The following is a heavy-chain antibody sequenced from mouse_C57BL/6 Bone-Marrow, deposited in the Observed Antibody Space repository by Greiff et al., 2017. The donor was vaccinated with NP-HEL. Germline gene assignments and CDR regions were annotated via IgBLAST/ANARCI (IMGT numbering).Heavy chain of an antibody. Sequence: EVQLQQSGPELVKPGASVKISCKASGYTFTDYYMNWVKQSHGKSLEWIGDINPNNGGTSYNQKFKGKATLTVDKSSSTAYMELRSLTSEDSAVYYCARLYFDYWGQAPLSQSPQ. CDR3: ARLYFDY. J-gene: IGHJ2*01. V-gene: IGHV1-26*01. CDR2: INPNNGGT. CDR1: GYTFTDYY.